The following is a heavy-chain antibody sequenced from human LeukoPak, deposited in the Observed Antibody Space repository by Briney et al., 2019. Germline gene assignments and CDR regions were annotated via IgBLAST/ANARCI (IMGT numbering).Heavy chain of an antibody. J-gene: IGHJ3*02. CDR3: AREGCGSAFDI. D-gene: IGHD2-15*01. CDR1: GYTFTSYG. V-gene: IGHV1-18*01. CDR2: ISAYNGNT. Sequence: ASVKVSCKASGYTFTSYGISWVRQAPGQGLEWMGWISAYNGNTNYAQKLQGRVTMTTDTSTSTACMELRSLRSDDTAVYYCAREGCGSAFDIWGQGTMVTVSS.